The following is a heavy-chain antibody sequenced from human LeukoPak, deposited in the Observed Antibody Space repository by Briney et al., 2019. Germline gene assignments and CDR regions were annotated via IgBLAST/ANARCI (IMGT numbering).Heavy chain of an antibody. CDR1: GGTFSSYA. D-gene: IGHD5-12*01. J-gene: IGHJ6*03. CDR2: IIPIFGTA. Sequence: SVKVSCKASGGTFSSYAISWVRQAPGQGLEWMGGIIPIFGTANYAQKFQGRVTITADKSTSTAYMELSSLRSEDTAVYYCARAARYSGHDFGRGAYYYYMDVWGKGTTVTISS. V-gene: IGHV1-69*06. CDR3: ARAARYSGHDFGRGAYYYYMDV.